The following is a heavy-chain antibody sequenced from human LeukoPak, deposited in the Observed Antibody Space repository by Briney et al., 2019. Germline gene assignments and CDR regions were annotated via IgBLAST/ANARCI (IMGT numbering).Heavy chain of an antibody. Sequence: PGGSLRLSCAASGFTFSSYSMNWVRQAPGKGLEWVSSISSSSSYIYYADSVKGRFTISRDSAKNSLYLQMNSLRAEDTAVYYCARLGGLPRGAFDIWGQGTMVTVSS. D-gene: IGHD3-16*01. CDR3: ARLGGLPRGAFDI. V-gene: IGHV3-21*01. CDR1: GFTFSSYS. CDR2: ISSSSSYI. J-gene: IGHJ3*02.